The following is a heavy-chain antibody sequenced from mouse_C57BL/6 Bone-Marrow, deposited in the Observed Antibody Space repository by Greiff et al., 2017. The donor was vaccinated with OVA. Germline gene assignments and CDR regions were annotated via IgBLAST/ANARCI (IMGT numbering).Heavy chain of an antibody. V-gene: IGHV1-39*01. D-gene: IGHD1-1*01. CDR2: INPNYGTT. Sequence: EVKLMESGPELVKPGASVKISCKASGYSFTDYNINWVKQSNGKSLEWIGVINPNYGTTSYNQKFKGKATLTVDQSSSTAYMQLNSLTSEDSAVYYCARSKALHYDGSIPLAMDYWGQGTSVTVSS. CDR3: ARSKALHYDGSIPLAMDY. J-gene: IGHJ4*01. CDR1: GYSFTDYN.